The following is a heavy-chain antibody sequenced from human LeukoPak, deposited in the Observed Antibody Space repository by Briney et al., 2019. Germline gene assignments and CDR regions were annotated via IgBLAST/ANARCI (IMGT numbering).Heavy chain of an antibody. V-gene: IGHV4-4*07. D-gene: IGHD1-26*01. CDR1: GGSISSYY. CDR3: ARENSGSYREFDY. Sequence: SETLSLTCTVSGGSISSYYWSWIRQPAGKGLEWIARIYTSGSTNHNASLKSRVSMSVDTSKNQFSLKLSSVTAADTAVFYCARENSGSYREFDYWGQGTLVTVSS. J-gene: IGHJ4*02. CDR2: IYTSGST.